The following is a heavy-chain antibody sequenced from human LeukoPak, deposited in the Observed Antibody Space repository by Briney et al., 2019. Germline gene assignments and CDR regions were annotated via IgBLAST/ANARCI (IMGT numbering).Heavy chain of an antibody. CDR2: IRYDGSNK. CDR3: AKHYYGSGSYPDY. CDR1: GFTFSSYG. V-gene: IGHV3-30*02. D-gene: IGHD3-10*01. J-gene: IGHJ4*02. Sequence: GGSLRLSCAASGFTFSSYGMHWVRQAPGKGLEWVAFIRYDGSNKYYADSVKGQFTISRDNSKNTLYLQMNSLRAEDTAVYYCAKHYYGSGSYPDYWGQGTLVTVSS.